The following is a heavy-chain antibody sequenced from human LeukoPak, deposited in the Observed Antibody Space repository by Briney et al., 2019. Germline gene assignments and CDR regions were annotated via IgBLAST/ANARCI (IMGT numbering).Heavy chain of an antibody. Sequence: RGSLRLSCATSGFNFDRYTIHWVRQAPGKGLEWVSLAGWAGGTTFYSDSVRGRFTISRDSGRKSVYLQMNSLTTDDTAFYFCAKALDTMFFDYWGQGALVTVSS. CDR2: AGWAGGTT. D-gene: IGHD3-10*02. CDR3: AKALDTMFFDY. V-gene: IGHV3-43*01. J-gene: IGHJ4*02. CDR1: GFNFDRYT.